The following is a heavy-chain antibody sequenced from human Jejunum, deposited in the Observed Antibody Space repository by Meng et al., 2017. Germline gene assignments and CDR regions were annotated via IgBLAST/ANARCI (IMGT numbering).Heavy chain of an antibody. D-gene: IGHD3-22*01. CDR3: ARQFARDS. V-gene: IGHV3-74*01. CDR2: INRDGTRT. CDR1: GFRFSDSW. Sequence: GGSLRLSCVASGFRFSDSWMHWVRQGPGKGPVWVSCINRDGTRTGYADSVKDRITISRVNANNTVYLQMNSLRADGTPVYYYARQFARDSWGQGTAVTVSS. J-gene: IGHJ4*01.